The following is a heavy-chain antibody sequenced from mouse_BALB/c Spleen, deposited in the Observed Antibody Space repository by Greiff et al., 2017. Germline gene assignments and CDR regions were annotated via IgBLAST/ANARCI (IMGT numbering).Heavy chain of an antibody. Sequence: VQLQQSGGGLVQPGGSLRLSCATSGFTFTDYYMSWVRQPPGKALEWLGFIRNKANGYTSEYSASVKGRFTISRDNSQSILYLHMNTLRAEDSATYYCARAIRPTMSTTGNAMDYWGQGTSVTVSS. J-gene: IGHJ4*01. V-gene: IGHV7-3*02. CDR1: GFTFTDYY. CDR2: IRNKANGYTS. D-gene: IGHD2-4*01. CDR3: ARAIRPTMSTTGNAMDY.